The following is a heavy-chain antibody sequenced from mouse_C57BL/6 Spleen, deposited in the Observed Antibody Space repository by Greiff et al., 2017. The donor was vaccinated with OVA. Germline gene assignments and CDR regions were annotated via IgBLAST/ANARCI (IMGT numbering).Heavy chain of an antibody. D-gene: IGHD1-1*01. CDR1: GYTFTDYE. CDR3: TRCYYGSSFDY. J-gene: IGHJ2*01. CDR2: IDPETGGT. Sequence: QVQLQQSGAELVRPGASVTLSCKASGYTFTDYEMHWVKQTPVHGLEWIGAIDPETGGTAYNQKFKGKAKLTADKSSSTAYMELRSLTSEDSAVYYCTRCYYGSSFDYWGQGTTLTVSS. V-gene: IGHV1-15*01.